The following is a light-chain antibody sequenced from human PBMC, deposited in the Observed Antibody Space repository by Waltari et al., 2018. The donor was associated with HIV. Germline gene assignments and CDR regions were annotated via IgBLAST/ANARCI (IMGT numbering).Light chain of an antibody. J-gene: IGKJ2*01. CDR1: QNIGNN. CDR2: GAS. V-gene: IGKV3-15*01. Sequence: ERVLTQSPVTLFVSPGESATLSCTASQNIGNNLAWYQYTPGQAPRLLLYGASTRATGIPARFSGGGSATEFTLTIDNLQSADSAFYYCQHYNTWPYTFGRGTKLVI. CDR3: QHYNTWPYT.